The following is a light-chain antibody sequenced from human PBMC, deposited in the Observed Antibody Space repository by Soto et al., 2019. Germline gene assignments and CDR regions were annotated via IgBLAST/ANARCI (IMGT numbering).Light chain of an antibody. CDR3: QQYNMWPLT. J-gene: IGKJ1*01. CDR2: GAA. Sequence: EIVMTQSPATLSVSTGERATLSCRASQSVFSSLAWYQQKPGQAPRLLIYGAATRATGIPARFSGSGSGTEFTLTINSLQSEDFTVYYCQQYNMWPLTFGQGTKVDVK. CDR1: QSVFSS. V-gene: IGKV3-15*01.